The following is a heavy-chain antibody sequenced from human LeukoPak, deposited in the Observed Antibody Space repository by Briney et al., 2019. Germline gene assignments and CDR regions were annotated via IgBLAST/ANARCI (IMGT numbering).Heavy chain of an antibody. Sequence: SETLSLTCAVYGGSFSGYYWSWIRQPPGKGLEWIGEINHSGSTHYNPSLKSRVTTSVDTSQKQFSLRLTSVTAADTAVYYCARGRYLTTSGGAAAGFLDYWGQGSLVTVST. V-gene: IGHV4-34*01. D-gene: IGHD6-13*01. J-gene: IGHJ4*02. CDR1: GGSFSGYY. CDR3: ARGRYLTTSGGAAAGFLDY. CDR2: INHSGST.